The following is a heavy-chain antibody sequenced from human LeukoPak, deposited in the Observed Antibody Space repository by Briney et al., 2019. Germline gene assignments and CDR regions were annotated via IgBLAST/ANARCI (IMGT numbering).Heavy chain of an antibody. CDR1: GSSISSYY. Sequence: SETLSLTCTVSGSSISSYYWSWIRQPAGKGLEWIGRIYTSGSTNYNPSLKSRVTMSVDTSKNQFSLKLSSVIAADTAVYYCARDFLWFGELLVYYMDVWGKGTTVTVSS. J-gene: IGHJ6*03. CDR3: ARDFLWFGELLVYYMDV. CDR2: IYTSGST. D-gene: IGHD3-10*01. V-gene: IGHV4-4*07.